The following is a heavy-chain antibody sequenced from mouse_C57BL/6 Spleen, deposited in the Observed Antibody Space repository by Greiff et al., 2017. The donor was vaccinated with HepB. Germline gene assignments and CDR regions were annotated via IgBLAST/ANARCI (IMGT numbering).Heavy chain of an antibody. CDR2: ISSGSSTI. CDR3: ARNDGGV. J-gene: IGHJ1*03. D-gene: IGHD2-12*01. V-gene: IGHV5-17*01. CDR1: GFTFSDYG. Sequence: EVKLMESGGGLVKPGGSLKLSCAASGFTFSDYGMHWVRQAPEKGLEWVAYISSGSSTIYYADTVKGRFTISRDNAKNTLFLQMTSLRSEDTAMYYCARNDGGVWGTGTTVTVSS.